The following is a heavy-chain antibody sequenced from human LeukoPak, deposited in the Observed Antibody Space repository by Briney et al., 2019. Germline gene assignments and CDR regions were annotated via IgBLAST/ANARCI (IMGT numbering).Heavy chain of an antibody. CDR3: AKTQADIIVVVAATFDY. Sequence: SETLSLTCTVSGGSISSSSYYWGWIRQPPGKGLEWIGSIYYSGSTYYNPSLKSRVTISVDTSKNQFSLKLTSVTAADTAVYYCAKTQADIIVVVAATFDYWGQGTLVTVSS. D-gene: IGHD2-15*01. J-gene: IGHJ4*02. CDR2: IYYSGST. CDR1: GGSISSSSYY. V-gene: IGHV4-39*07.